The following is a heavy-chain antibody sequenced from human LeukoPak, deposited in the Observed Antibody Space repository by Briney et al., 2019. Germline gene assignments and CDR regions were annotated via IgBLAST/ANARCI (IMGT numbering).Heavy chain of an antibody. Sequence: PGGSLRLFCAASGFTFNSHSMNWVRQAPGKGLEWVSSISTSSSYRYYADSVKGRFTISRDNAKNSLYLQMNSLRAEDTAVYYCARGPVGGTTYNDGDAFDIWGQGTMVTVSS. CDR1: GFTFNSHS. V-gene: IGHV3-21*01. CDR3: ARGPVGGTTYNDGDAFDI. CDR2: ISTSSSYR. J-gene: IGHJ3*02. D-gene: IGHD1-7*01.